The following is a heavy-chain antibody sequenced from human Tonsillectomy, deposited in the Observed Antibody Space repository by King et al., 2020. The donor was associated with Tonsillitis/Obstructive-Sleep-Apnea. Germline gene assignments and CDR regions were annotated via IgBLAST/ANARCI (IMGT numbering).Heavy chain of an antibody. J-gene: IGHJ6*03. Sequence: DVQLVESGGGLVQPGGSLRLSCAASGFTFSDHYMDWVRQAPGKGLEWVGRTRNKANSYTTEYAASVKGRFTISRDDSKNSLYLQMNSLKTEDTAVYYCATPLPRGRGYDSTGYYYMDVWGKGTTVTVSS. CDR2: TRNKANSYTT. V-gene: IGHV3-72*01. CDR1: GFTFSDHY. CDR3: ATPLPRGRGYDSTGYYYMDV. D-gene: IGHD3-3*01.